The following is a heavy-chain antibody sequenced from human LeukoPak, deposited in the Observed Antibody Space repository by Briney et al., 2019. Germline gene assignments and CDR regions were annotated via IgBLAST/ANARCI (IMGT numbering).Heavy chain of an antibody. Sequence: ASVKVSCKASGYTFTSYGISWVRQAPGQGLEWMGWISGYNGNTSYAQKLQGRVTMTTDTSTSTAYMELRSLRSDDTAVYYCARVGLRYFDWLPDTAGGMDVWGQGTTVTVSS. V-gene: IGHV1-18*01. CDR3: ARVGLRYFDWLPDTAGGMDV. CDR2: ISGYNGNT. CDR1: GYTFTSYG. J-gene: IGHJ6*02. D-gene: IGHD3-9*01.